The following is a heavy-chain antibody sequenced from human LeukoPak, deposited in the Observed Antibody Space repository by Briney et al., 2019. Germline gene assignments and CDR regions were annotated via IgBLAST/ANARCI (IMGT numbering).Heavy chain of an antibody. Sequence: GGSLRPSCAASGFTFSSSAMSWVRQAPGKGLEWVSAISNNGGYTYYADSVQGRFTISRDNSKSTLCLQMNSLRAEDTAVYYCTKVQVPTDYWGQGTLVTVSS. CDR2: ISNNGGYT. V-gene: IGHV3-23*01. CDR3: TKVQVPTDY. J-gene: IGHJ4*02. CDR1: GFTFSSSA.